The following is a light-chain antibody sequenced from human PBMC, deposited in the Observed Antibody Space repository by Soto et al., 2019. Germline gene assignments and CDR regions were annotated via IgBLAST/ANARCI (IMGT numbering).Light chain of an antibody. Sequence: QSVPTQPPSASGSPGQSATISCTGTSSDVGAYNYVSWYQQYPGKAPKLLIYEVSKRPSGVPNRFSGSKSGNTASLTVSGLQPEDEADYYCSSYAGSSTWVFGGGTKVTVL. CDR2: EVS. CDR3: SSYAGSSTWV. J-gene: IGLJ2*01. CDR1: SSDVGAYNY. V-gene: IGLV2-8*01.